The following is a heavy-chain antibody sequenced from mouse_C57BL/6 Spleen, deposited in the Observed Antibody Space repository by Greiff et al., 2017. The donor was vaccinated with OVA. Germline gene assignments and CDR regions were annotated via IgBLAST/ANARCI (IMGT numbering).Heavy chain of an antibody. Sequence: VQLQQSGPELVKPGDSVTISCKASGYAFSSSWMNWVKQRPGKGLEWIGRIYPGDGDTNYNGKFKGKATLTAATSHHTVYMQRSSLTSEDSAGYCCARGRQLRPFAYWGQGTLVTVSA. CDR3: ARGRQLRPFAY. CDR1: GYAFSSSW. V-gene: IGHV1-82*01. J-gene: IGHJ3*01. CDR2: IYPGDGDT. D-gene: IGHD3-2*02.